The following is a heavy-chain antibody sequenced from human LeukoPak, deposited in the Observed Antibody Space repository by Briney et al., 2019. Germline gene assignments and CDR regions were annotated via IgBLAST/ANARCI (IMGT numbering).Heavy chain of an antibody. CDR2: ISSSSSYI. CDR3: ARGLRNAYNYIDS. Sequence: GGSLRLSCAASGFTFSSYSMNWVRQAPGKGLEWVSSISSSSSYIYYADSVKGRLTISRDNAKNSLYLQMNSLRAEDTAVYFCARGLRNAYNYIDSWGQGTLVTVSS. CDR1: GFTFSSYS. D-gene: IGHD5-24*01. V-gene: IGHV3-21*01. J-gene: IGHJ4*02.